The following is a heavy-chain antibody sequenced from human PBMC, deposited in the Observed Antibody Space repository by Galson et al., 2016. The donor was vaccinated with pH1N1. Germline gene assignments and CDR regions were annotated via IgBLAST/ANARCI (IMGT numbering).Heavy chain of an antibody. CDR3: ARDALDYYDSSGYYFDY. CDR1: GFTFSDVW. J-gene: IGHJ4*02. CDR2: IDQHGSQK. D-gene: IGHD3-22*01. V-gene: IGHV3-7*01. Sequence: SLRLSCAASGFTFSDVWMNWVRQAPGKGLEWVASIDQHGSQKYSVGSVKGRFTMTRDNAKDSLYLQMHSLRAEDTAVYYCARDALDYYDSSGYYFDYWGQGTLVTVSS.